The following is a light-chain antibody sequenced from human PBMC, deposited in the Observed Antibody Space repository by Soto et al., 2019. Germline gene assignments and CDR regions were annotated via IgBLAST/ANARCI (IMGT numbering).Light chain of an antibody. V-gene: IGKV1-5*03. CDR1: QSIRSW. CDR2: KAS. CDR3: QQFNSYLPIT. Sequence: DIPMTQSPSTLSASVGDRVTITCRASQSIRSWLAWYQQKPGKAPNLLIYKASSLESGVPSRFSGSGSGTEFTLTISSLQPDDFATYYCQQFNSYLPITFGQGTRLEIK. J-gene: IGKJ5*01.